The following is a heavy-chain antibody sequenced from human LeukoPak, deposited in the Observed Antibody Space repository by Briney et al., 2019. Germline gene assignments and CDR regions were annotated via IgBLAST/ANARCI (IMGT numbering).Heavy chain of an antibody. J-gene: IGHJ4*02. Sequence: ASVTVSCTASGYTFTSYGISWVRQAPGQGLEWMGWISAYNGNTNYAQKLQGRVTMTTDTSTSTAYMELRSLRSDDTAVYYCARHYDFWSGYRRIDYWGQGTLVTVSS. CDR1: GYTFTSYG. D-gene: IGHD3-3*01. CDR3: ARHYDFWSGYRRIDY. V-gene: IGHV1-18*01. CDR2: ISAYNGNT.